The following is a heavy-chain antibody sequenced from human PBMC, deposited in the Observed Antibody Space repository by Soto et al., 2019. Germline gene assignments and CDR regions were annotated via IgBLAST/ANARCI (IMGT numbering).Heavy chain of an antibody. D-gene: IGHD3-3*01. J-gene: IGHJ5*02. CDR1: GGSVNGYY. Sequence: SETLSLTCAVYGGSVNGYYWNWIREPPGQGLEWIGEINHTGGTHYNPSLKSRVTMSVDTSKNQFSLRLSSVTAADTAIYYCATRITVFGLLIPPFDPWGQGAQVTVSS. CDR2: INHTGGT. CDR3: ATRITVFGLLIPPFDP. V-gene: IGHV4-34*01.